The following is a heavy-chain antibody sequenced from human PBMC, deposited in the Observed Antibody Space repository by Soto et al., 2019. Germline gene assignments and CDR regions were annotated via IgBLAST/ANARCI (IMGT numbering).Heavy chain of an antibody. V-gene: IGHV4-34*01. Sequence: SETLSLTCAVYGGSFSGYYWSWIRQPPGKGLEWIGEINHSGSTNYNPSLKSRVTISVDTPRNQFSLKLSSVTAADTAVYFCARTYYYRSGTYFAWFDPWGQGTLVTVSS. D-gene: IGHD3-10*01. CDR3: ARTYYYRSGTYFAWFDP. CDR2: INHSGST. J-gene: IGHJ5*02. CDR1: GGSFSGYY.